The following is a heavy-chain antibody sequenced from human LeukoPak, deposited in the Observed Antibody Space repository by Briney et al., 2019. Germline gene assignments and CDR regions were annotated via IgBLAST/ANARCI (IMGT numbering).Heavy chain of an antibody. Sequence: PGGSLRLSCAASGFTFSSYAMHWVRQAPGKGLEWVAVISYDGSNKYYADSVKGRFTISRDNSKNTLYLQMNSLRAEDTAVYYCARDRYGSGGLFDYWGQGTLVTVSS. J-gene: IGHJ4*02. CDR3: ARDRYGSGGLFDY. D-gene: IGHD3-10*01. CDR1: GFTFSSYA. V-gene: IGHV3-30-3*01. CDR2: ISYDGSNK.